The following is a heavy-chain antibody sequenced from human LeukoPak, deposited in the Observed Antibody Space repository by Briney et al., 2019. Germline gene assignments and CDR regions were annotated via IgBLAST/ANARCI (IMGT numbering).Heavy chain of an antibody. Sequence: GGSLRLSCAASGFTFSNYAMHWVRQAPGKGLEWVAVISYDGSKKNYADSVKGRFTISRDNSKNTLYLQMNSLRAEDTAVYYCAKSLGDSSSSGWGQGTLVTVSS. CDR1: GFTFSNYA. CDR2: ISYDGSKK. J-gene: IGHJ4*02. V-gene: IGHV3-30*18. CDR3: AKSLGDSSSSG. D-gene: IGHD6-6*01.